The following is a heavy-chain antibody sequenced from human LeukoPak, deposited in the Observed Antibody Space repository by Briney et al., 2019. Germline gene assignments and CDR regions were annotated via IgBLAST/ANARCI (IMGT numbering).Heavy chain of an antibody. CDR1: GGTFSSYA. D-gene: IGHD2-2*01. Sequence: SVKVSCKASGGTFSSYAISWVRQAPGQGLEWMGGIIPIFGTANYAQKFQGRVTITTDESTSTAYMELSSLRSEDTAVYYCARLYCSSTSCYGGDWFDPWGQGTLVTVSS. CDR3: ARLYCSSTSCYGGDWFDP. V-gene: IGHV1-69*05. CDR2: IIPIFGTA. J-gene: IGHJ5*02.